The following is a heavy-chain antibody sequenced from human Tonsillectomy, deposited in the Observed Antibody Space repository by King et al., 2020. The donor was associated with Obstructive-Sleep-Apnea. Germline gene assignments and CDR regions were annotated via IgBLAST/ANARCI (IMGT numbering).Heavy chain of an antibody. CDR1: GFTFSSYW. Sequence: VQLVESGGALVQPGGSLRLSCATSGFTFSSYWMTWVRQAPGKGLEWVANIKQDGSEKYYADSVKGRFIISRDNPQNSLYLQMDSLGAGDTAVYYCAGVLLWVGELTYWGQGTLVTVSS. V-gene: IGHV3-7*01. J-gene: IGHJ4*02. CDR2: IKQDGSEK. D-gene: IGHD3-10*01. CDR3: AGVLLWVGELTY.